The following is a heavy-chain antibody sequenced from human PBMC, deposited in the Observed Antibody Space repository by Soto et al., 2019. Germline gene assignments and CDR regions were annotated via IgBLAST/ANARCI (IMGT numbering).Heavy chain of an antibody. J-gene: IGHJ4*02. Sequence: QVQLVQSGAEEKKPGASVKVSCKASGYSFTSYAMHWVRQAPGQRLEWMGWINAGNGNTKYSQKFQGRVTITRDTSASPAYMELSSLRSEDTAMYYCARAVAVPASCDYWGQGTLVTVSS. CDR2: INAGNGNT. V-gene: IGHV1-3*05. CDR1: GYSFTSYA. CDR3: ARAVAVPASCDY. D-gene: IGHD6-19*01.